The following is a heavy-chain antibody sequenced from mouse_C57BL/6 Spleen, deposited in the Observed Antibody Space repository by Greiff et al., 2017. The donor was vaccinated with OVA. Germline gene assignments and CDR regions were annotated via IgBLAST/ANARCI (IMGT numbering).Heavy chain of an antibody. CDR3: ARGRGSSYGDYAMDY. Sequence: QVQLQQPGAELVMPGASVKLSCKASGYTFTSYWMHWVKQRPGPGLEWIGEIDPSDSYTNYNQKFKGKSTLTVAKSSSTAYMQLSSLTSEDSAVYYCARGRGSSYGDYAMDYWGQGTSVTVAS. CDR1: GYTFTSYW. V-gene: IGHV1-69*01. J-gene: IGHJ4*01. D-gene: IGHD1-1*01. CDR2: IDPSDSYT.